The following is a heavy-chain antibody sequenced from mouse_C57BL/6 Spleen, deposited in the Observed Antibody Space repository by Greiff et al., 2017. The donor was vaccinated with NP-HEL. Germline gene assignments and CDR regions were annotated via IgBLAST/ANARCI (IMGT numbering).Heavy chain of an antibody. D-gene: IGHD3-3*01. CDR1: GYTFTDYY. V-gene: IGHV1-26*01. CDR2: INPNNGGT. Sequence: SGYTFTDYYMNWVKQSHGKSLEWIGDINPNNGGTSYNQKFKGKATLTVDKSSSTAYMEIRSLTSEDSAVYYCGRYPRDVDSWGQGTTLTVSS. J-gene: IGHJ2*01. CDR3: GRYPRDVDS.